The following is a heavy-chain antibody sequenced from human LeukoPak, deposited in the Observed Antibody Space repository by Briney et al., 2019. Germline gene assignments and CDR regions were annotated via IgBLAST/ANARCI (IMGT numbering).Heavy chain of an antibody. D-gene: IGHD3-22*01. CDR3: AADLNYYDSSGSGDY. J-gene: IGHJ4*02. Sequence: SVKVSCKASGFTFTSSAMQWVRQARGQRLEWIGWIFVGSGNTNYAQKFQERVTITRDMSTSTAYMELTSLRSEDTAVYYCAADLNYYDSSGSGDYWGQGTLVTVSS. CDR2: IFVGSGNT. CDR1: GFTFTSSA. V-gene: IGHV1-58*02.